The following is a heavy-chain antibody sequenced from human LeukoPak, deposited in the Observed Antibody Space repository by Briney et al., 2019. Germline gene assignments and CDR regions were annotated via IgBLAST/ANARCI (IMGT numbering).Heavy chain of an antibody. D-gene: IGHD2-21*02. CDR3: AGSCGGDCYSNFDY. J-gene: IGHJ4*02. V-gene: IGHV3-30-3*01. CDR1: GFTFSSYA. CDR2: ISYDGSNK. Sequence: GGSLRLSCAASGFTFSSYAMHWVRQAPGKGLKWVAVISYDGSNKYYADSVKGRFTISRDNSKNTLYLQMNSLRAEDTAVYYCAGSCGGDCYSNFDYWGQGTLVTVSS.